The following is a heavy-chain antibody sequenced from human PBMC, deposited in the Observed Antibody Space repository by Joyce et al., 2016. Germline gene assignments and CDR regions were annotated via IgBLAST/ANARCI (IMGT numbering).Heavy chain of an antibody. CDR1: GYTFTSYD. D-gene: IGHD4-17*01. Sequence: QVQLVQSGAEVKKPGASVKVSCKASGYTFTSYDINWVRQATGQGLEWMEWMKPNRGKPGYAQKFQGRVTMTWNTSISSAYMEVSSLRSEDTAIYYCARERNFGDLSFDPWGQGTLVTVSS. CDR2: MKPNRGKP. CDR3: ARERNFGDLSFDP. V-gene: IGHV1-8*01. J-gene: IGHJ5*02.